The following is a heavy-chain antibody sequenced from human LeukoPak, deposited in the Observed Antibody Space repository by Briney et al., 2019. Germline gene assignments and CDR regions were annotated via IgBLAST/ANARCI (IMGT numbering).Heavy chain of an antibody. D-gene: IGHD5-18*01. V-gene: IGHV3-30*02. Sequence: GGSLRLSCAASGFTFSNYGMHWVRQAPGKGLEWLAFIRYDGSNKYYADSVKGRFTISRDNSKNMVYLQMNSLRPEDTAVYYCARGYSNGLYYFDYWGQGTLVTVSP. CDR1: GFTFSNYG. CDR3: ARGYSNGLYYFDY. J-gene: IGHJ4*02. CDR2: IRYDGSNK.